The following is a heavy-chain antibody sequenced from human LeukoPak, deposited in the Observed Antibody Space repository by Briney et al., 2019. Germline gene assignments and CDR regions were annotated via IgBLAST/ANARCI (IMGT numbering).Heavy chain of an antibody. CDR1: GGSISSYY. J-gene: IGHJ6*03. Sequence: SETLSLTCTVSGGSISSYYWSWIRQPPGKGLEWIGYIYYSGSTYSNPSLRGRVTISVDTSKNQFSLKLSSVTAADTAVYYCASFYCSGGSCYQYYYYYMDVWGKGTTVTISS. CDR2: IYYSGST. CDR3: ASFYCSGGSCYQYYYYYMDV. V-gene: IGHV4-59*08. D-gene: IGHD2-15*01.